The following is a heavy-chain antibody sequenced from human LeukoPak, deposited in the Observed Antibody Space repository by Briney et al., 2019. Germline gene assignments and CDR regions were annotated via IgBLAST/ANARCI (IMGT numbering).Heavy chain of an antibody. Sequence: GGSLRLSCAASGFTFSSYGMHWVRQAPGKGLEWVAVIWYDGSNEYYADSVKGRFTISRDNSKNTLYLQMNSLRAEDTAVYYCASGITMVRGPTDYYGMDVWGKGTTVTVSS. V-gene: IGHV3-33*01. D-gene: IGHD3-10*01. CDR3: ASGITMVRGPTDYYGMDV. J-gene: IGHJ6*04. CDR1: GFTFSSYG. CDR2: IWYDGSNE.